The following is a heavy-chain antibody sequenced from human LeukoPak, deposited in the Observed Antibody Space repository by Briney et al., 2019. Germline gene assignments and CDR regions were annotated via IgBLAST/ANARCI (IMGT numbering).Heavy chain of an antibody. V-gene: IGHV3-30-3*01. CDR2: ISYDGSNK. D-gene: IGHD2-21*01. CDR3: ARGFVFSDAFDI. CDR1: GFTFSSYA. Sequence: GGSLRLSCAASGFTFSSYAMHWVRQAPGKGLEWVAVISYDGSNKYYADSVKGRFTISRDNSKNTLYLQMNSLRAEDTAVYYCARGFVFSDAFDIWGQGTMATVSS. J-gene: IGHJ3*02.